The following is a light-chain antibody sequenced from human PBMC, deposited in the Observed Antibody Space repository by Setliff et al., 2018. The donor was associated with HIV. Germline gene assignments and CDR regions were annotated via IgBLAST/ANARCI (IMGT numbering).Light chain of an antibody. Sequence: SYELTQPPSVSVAPGKTATITCGGDNIGGKSVHWYQQKPGQAPVLVVYDDSDRPSGIPERFSGSNSGNTATLTISRVEAGDEADYYCQVWDTSNDHHVFGTGTKVTVL. CDR1: NIGGKS. V-gene: IGLV3-21*03. CDR2: DDS. CDR3: QVWDTSNDHHV. J-gene: IGLJ1*01.